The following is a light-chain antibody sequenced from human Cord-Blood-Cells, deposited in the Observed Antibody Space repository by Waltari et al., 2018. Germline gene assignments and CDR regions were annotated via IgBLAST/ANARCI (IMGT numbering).Light chain of an antibody. CDR2: GKN. CDR1: SLRSHY. Sequence: SSELTQVPAVSAALGQTVRITCEGYSLRSHYASWYQQKPGQAPVLLIYGKNNRPSGIPDRFSGSSSGNTASLTITGVQAEDEADYYCTSRDSSGNDYVFGTGTKVTVL. CDR3: TSRDSSGNDYV. J-gene: IGLJ1*01. V-gene: IGLV3-19*01.